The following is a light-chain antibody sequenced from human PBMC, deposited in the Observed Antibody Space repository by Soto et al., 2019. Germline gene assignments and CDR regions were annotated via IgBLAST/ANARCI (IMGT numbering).Light chain of an antibody. Sequence: QPVLTQPPSVPGAPGQRVTISCTGSRSNIGAGYDVHWYQQLPGTAPKLLIYGNSNRPSGVPDRFSGSKSGTSASLAITGLQAEDEADYYCQSYDSSLSGYVFGTGTKLTVL. CDR2: GNS. CDR3: QSYDSSLSGYV. V-gene: IGLV1-40*01. CDR1: RSNIGAGYD. J-gene: IGLJ1*01.